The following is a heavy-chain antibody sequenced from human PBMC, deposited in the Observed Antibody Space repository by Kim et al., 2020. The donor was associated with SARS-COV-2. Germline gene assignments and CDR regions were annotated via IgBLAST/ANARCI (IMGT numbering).Heavy chain of an antibody. CDR2: ISSSSSYI. CDR1: GFTFSSYS. Sequence: GGSLRLSCAASGFTFSSYSMNWVRQAPGKVLEWVSSISSSSSYIYYAYSVKGRFTISRDNAKNSLYLQMNNLRAEDTAVYYCASGEWNDPLGYYYYYYMDVRGKGTTVSVPS. CDR3: ASGEWNDPLGYYYYYYMDV. J-gene: IGHJ6*03. D-gene: IGHD1-1*01. V-gene: IGHV3-21*01.